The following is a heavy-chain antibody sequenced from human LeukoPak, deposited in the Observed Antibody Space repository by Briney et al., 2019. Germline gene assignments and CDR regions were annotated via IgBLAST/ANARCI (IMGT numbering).Heavy chain of an antibody. CDR2: IYYSGST. Sequence: SETLSLTCTVSGGSISSSSYYWGWIRQPPGKGLEWIGSIYYSGSTYYNPSLKSRVTISLDTSKNQFSLKLSSVTAADTAVYYCARESSSWYGGDYWGQGTLVTVSS. J-gene: IGHJ4*02. CDR1: GGSISSSSYY. CDR3: ARESSSWYGGDY. V-gene: IGHV4-39*07. D-gene: IGHD6-13*01.